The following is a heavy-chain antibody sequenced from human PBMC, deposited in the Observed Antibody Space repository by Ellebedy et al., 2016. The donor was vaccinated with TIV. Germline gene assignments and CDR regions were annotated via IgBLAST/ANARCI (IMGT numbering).Heavy chain of an antibody. CDR2: IYHSGST. CDR1: GYSISSGYY. D-gene: IGHD3-3*01. V-gene: IGHV4-38-2*02. J-gene: IGHJ4*02. Sequence: SETLSLTCTVSGYSISSGYYWGWIRQPPGKGLEWIGSIYHSGSTYYNPSLKSRVTISVDTSKNQFSLKLSSVTAADTAVYYCARVFEVFDYWGQGTLVTVSS. CDR3: ARVFEVFDY.